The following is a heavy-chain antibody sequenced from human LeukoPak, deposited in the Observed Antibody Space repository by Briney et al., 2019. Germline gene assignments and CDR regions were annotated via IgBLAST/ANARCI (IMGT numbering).Heavy chain of an antibody. Sequence: SQTLSLTCTVSGGSISSGGYYWIWIRQHPGKGLECNGYIYYSGNTYYNPSLKSRVTITVDASKKQFSLKLSSVTAADTAVYYCARETRGDYYYYYMDVWGKGTTVTVSS. CDR1: GGSISSGGYY. CDR3: ARETRGDYYYYYMDV. J-gene: IGHJ6*03. D-gene: IGHD2-2*01. V-gene: IGHV4-31*03. CDR2: IYYSGNT.